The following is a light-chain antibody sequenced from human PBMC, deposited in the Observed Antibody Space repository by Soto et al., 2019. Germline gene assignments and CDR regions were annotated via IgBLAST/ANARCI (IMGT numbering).Light chain of an antibody. CDR3: QQYSSSSGYT. J-gene: IGKJ2*01. V-gene: IGKV3-20*01. CDR1: QNIATQV. CDR2: GTS. Sequence: VLTQSPGTLSLSPGERATLSCRASQNIATQVFTWYQQRHGQAPRVLIYGTSTRATGIPDRFSGSRSGTDFTLTISRLEPEDFAVYYCQQYSSSSGYTCGQGTKLEIK.